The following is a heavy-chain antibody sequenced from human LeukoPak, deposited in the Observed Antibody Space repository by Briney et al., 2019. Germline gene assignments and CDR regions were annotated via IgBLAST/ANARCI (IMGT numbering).Heavy chain of an antibody. V-gene: IGHV3-53*04. CDR3: ARESTPLRGAFDP. CDR2: IDSRDNT. D-gene: IGHD5-24*01. Sequence: GGSLRLSCAASGFTVRNNHMSWVRQAPGKGLEWVSVIDSRDNTYHADSVKGRFTISRHTSKNTLYLQMSSLRAEDTAVYYCARESTPLRGAFDPWGPGTLVTVSS. J-gene: IGHJ5*02. CDR1: GFTVRNNH.